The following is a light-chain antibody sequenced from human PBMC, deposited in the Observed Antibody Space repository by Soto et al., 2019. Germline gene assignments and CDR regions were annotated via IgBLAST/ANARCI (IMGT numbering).Light chain of an antibody. CDR3: AAWDDSLNGRV. J-gene: IGLJ2*01. CDR2: SNN. V-gene: IGLV1-44*01. CDR1: SSNIGSNT. Sequence: QAVVTQPPSASGTPGQRVTISCSGSSSNIGSNTVNWYQQLPGTAPKLLIYSNNQRPSGVPDRFSGSKSGTSASLAISGLQSEDGADYYCAAWDDSLNGRVFGGGTTVTVL.